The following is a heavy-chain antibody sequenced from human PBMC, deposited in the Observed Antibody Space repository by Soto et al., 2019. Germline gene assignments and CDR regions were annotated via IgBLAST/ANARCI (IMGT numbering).Heavy chain of an antibody. V-gene: IGHV3-23*01. CDR1: GFTFSSYA. D-gene: IGHD2-2*01. CDR2: VSGRGDRT. CDR3: AHRGAEESWFSTTSCFLIAFDI. J-gene: IGHJ3*02. Sequence: EVQLLESGGGLVQPGGSLRLSCVASGFTFSSYAMSWVRQAPGKGLEWVSAVSGRGDRTYYAGSVKGRFTISRDNSKNTLYLQMKSLRAEDTAVYYCAHRGAEESWFSTTSCFLIAFDIWGQGTMVTVSS.